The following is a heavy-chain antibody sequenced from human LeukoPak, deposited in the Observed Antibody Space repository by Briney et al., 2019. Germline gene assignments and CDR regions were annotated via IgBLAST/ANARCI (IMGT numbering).Heavy chain of an antibody. CDR3: AKDDSAYSYASFDY. J-gene: IGHJ4*02. D-gene: IGHD5-18*01. Sequence: GGSLRLSCAASGFTFSSYAMSWVRQAPGKGLEWVSAIGGSGTSAYYADSLKGWFTISRDNSKNTLYLQVNSLRAEDTAVYYCAKDDSAYSYASFDYWGQGTLVTVSS. CDR1: GFTFSSYA. CDR2: IGGSGTSA. V-gene: IGHV3-23*01.